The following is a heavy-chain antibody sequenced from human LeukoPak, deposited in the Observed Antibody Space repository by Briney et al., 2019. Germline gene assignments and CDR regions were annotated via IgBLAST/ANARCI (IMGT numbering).Heavy chain of an antibody. V-gene: IGHV3-48*01. D-gene: IGHD3-16*01. CDR1: GFTFNTYS. CDR2: ISTTSSSI. CDR3: ARRGTPNAFDL. J-gene: IGHJ3*01. Sequence: GGSLRLSCAASGFTFNTYSMNWVRQAPGKGLEWVSYISTTSSSIYYADSVKGRFTISRDNSKNTMYLQMNNLRAEDTAVYYCARRGTPNAFDLWGQGTMVTVSS.